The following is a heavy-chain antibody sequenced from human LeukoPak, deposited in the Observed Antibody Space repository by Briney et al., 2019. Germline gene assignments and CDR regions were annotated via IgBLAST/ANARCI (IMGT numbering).Heavy chain of an antibody. CDR2: IKSDGSTT. V-gene: IGHV3-74*01. D-gene: IGHD2-2*01. Sequence: PGGSLTLSCTASGFTFSSYWMHWVRQAPGKGLVWVSRIKSDGSTTTYADSVKGRFTISRDNAKNTLYLQMNSLRAEDTAVYYCARGVAVVPATHYYFDYWGQGSLVTVSS. CDR1: GFTFSSYW. CDR3: ARGVAVVPATHYYFDY. J-gene: IGHJ4*02.